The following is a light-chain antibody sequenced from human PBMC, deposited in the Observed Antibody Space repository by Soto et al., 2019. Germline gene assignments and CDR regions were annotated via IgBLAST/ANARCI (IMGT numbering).Light chain of an antibody. Sequence: EIVMTQSPATLSVSPGERATLSCRASQSVSSDLVWYQQKAGQAPRLLIYDTSTRATGIPARFSGSGSGTEFTLTISSLQSEDSAVYHCQQYNKWPLTFGGGTKVEIQ. CDR2: DTS. CDR1: QSVSSD. J-gene: IGKJ4*01. CDR3: QQYNKWPLT. V-gene: IGKV3-15*01.